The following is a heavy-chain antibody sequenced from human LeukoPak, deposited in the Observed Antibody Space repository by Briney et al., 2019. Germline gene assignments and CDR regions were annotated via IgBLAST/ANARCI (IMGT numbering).Heavy chain of an antibody. CDR3: ARGAPYDILTQPACDYGMDV. Sequence: QTGGSLRLSCAASGFTFSSYAMHWLRQAPGKGLEWVAVISYDGSNKYYADSVKGRFTISRDDSKNTLYLQMNSLRAEDTAVYYCARGAPYDILTQPACDYGMDVWGQGTTVTVSS. D-gene: IGHD3-9*01. V-gene: IGHV3-30-3*01. CDR2: ISYDGSNK. J-gene: IGHJ6*02. CDR1: GFTFSSYA.